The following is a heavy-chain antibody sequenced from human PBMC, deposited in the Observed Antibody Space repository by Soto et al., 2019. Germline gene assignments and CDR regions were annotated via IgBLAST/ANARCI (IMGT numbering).Heavy chain of an antibody. CDR3: ARGWGGDFAWLPTDPYYSYYYKDV. CDR2: IYYSGST. D-gene: IGHD3-9*01. J-gene: IGHJ6*03. V-gene: IGHV4-30-4*01. CDR1: GGSISSGDYY. Sequence: SETLSLTCTVSGGSISSGDYYWSWIRQPPGKGLEWIGYIYYSGSTYYNPSLKSRVTISVDTSKNQFSLKLSSVTAADTAVYYCARGWGGDFAWLPTDPYYSYYYKDVWGKGTTVTVSS.